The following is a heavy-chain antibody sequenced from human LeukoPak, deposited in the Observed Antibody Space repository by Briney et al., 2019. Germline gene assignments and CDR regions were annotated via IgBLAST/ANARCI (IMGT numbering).Heavy chain of an antibody. CDR1: GGSISRSSYY. Sequence: SETLSLTCTVSGGSISRSSYYWGWIRQPPGKGLEWIGSMCYSGSTFYNPSLNSRVTILVDTSKNQFSLKLRSVTAADTAVYYCARSREMATILAYFDYWGQGTLVTVSS. CDR2: MCYSGST. CDR3: ARSREMATILAYFDY. J-gene: IGHJ4*02. D-gene: IGHD5-24*01. V-gene: IGHV4-39*07.